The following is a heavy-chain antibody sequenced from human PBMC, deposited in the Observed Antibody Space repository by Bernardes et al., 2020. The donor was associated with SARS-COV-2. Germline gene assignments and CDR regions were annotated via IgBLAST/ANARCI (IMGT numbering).Heavy chain of an antibody. Sequence: ASVKVSCKASGYTFTSYGISWVRQAPGQGLEWMGWISAYNGNTNYAQKLRGRVTMTTDTSTSTAYMELRSLRSDDTAVYYCARDLITMVRGVSPTFDYWGQGTLVTVSS. D-gene: IGHD3-10*01. CDR3: ARDLITMVRGVSPTFDY. V-gene: IGHV1-18*01. CDR1: GYTFTSYG. CDR2: ISAYNGNT. J-gene: IGHJ4*02.